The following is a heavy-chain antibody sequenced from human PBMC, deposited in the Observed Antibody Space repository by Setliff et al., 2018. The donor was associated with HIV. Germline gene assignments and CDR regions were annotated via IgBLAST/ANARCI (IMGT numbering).Heavy chain of an antibody. Sequence: SETLSLTCTVSGYSITNNNYWGWIRQPAGKGLEWIGHIYTSGSTNYNPSLKSRLTISVDTSENQFSLKLSSVTAADTAVYYCASTYYYDSSGYYLSPWGQGTLVTVSS. J-gene: IGHJ4*02. CDR3: ASTYYYDSSGYYLSP. CDR1: GYSITNNNY. CDR2: IYTSGST. V-gene: IGHV4-61*09. D-gene: IGHD3-22*01.